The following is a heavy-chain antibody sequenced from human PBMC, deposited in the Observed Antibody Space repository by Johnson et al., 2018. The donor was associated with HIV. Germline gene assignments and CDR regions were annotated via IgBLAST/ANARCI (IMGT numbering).Heavy chain of an antibody. J-gene: IGHJ3*02. CDR1: GFTFSSYG. CDR2: IWYDGSNK. Sequence: QMQLVESGGGVVQPGRSLRLSCAASGFTFSSYGMHWVRQAPGKGLEWVAVIWYDGSNKYYADSVKGRFTISRDNSKNTLYLQMNSLRAEDTAVYYCAKDRGADRALDAFDIWGKGTMVTVSS. CDR3: AKDRGADRALDAFDI. V-gene: IGHV3-33*06. D-gene: IGHD3-10*01.